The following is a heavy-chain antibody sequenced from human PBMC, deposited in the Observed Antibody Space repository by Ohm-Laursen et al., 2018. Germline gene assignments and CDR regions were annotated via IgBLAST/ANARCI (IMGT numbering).Heavy chain of an antibody. CDR2: ISDSGGST. D-gene: IGHD6-25*01. Sequence: SLRLSCAASGFTFSNYAMSWVRQPPGKGLEWVSAISDSGGSTYYADSVKGRFTISRDNSKSTLYLQMNSLRAEDTAVYYCANRLSTLNYWGQGTLVTVSS. CDR3: ANRLSTLNY. V-gene: IGHV3-23*01. CDR1: GFTFSNYA. J-gene: IGHJ4*02.